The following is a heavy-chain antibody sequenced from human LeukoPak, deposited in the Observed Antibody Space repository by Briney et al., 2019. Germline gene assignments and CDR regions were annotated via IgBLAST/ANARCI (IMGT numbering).Heavy chain of an antibody. Sequence: GGSLRLSCAASGFTFSDYGMHWVRQAPGKGLEWVAFIRYDGINKYYADSVQGRFSISRDNSKNTLYLDMNSLRVDDTAVYYCARLYSSGWYFDYWGQGTLVTVSS. V-gene: IGHV3-30*02. CDR1: GFTFSDYG. D-gene: IGHD6-19*01. CDR2: IRYDGINK. CDR3: ARLYSSGWYFDY. J-gene: IGHJ4*02.